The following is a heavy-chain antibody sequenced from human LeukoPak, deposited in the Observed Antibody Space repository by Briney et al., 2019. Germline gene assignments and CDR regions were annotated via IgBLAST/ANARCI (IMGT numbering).Heavy chain of an antibody. V-gene: IGHV4-59*01. J-gene: IGHJ4*02. Sequence: SETLSLTCTVSGGSISSYYWSWMRQPPGKGLEWIAYLFYSGSTDYNPSLESRVTISVDTSKNQFSLKLRSVTAADTAVYYCATVAVIRGVTYFDYWGQGTLVTVSS. D-gene: IGHD3-10*01. CDR1: GGSISSYY. CDR3: ATVAVIRGVTYFDY. CDR2: LFYSGST.